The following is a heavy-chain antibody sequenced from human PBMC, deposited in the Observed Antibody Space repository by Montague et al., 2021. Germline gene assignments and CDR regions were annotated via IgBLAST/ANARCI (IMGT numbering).Heavy chain of an antibody. Sequence: SETLSLTCTVSGGSISNYFWTWIRQPPGKGLKWIGFISYSGRTNFDPSLKSRVTISLDTSKNQFSLNLSSVTAADTAVYYCARDTTTDGFDIWGQGTMVTVSS. CDR2: ISYSGRT. D-gene: IGHD1-1*01. CDR3: ARDTTTDGFDI. V-gene: IGHV4-59*13. J-gene: IGHJ3*02. CDR1: GGSISNYF.